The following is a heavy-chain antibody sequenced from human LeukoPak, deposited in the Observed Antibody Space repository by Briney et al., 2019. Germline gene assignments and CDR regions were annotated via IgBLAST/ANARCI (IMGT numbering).Heavy chain of an antibody. V-gene: IGHV1-18*01. CDR1: GYTFTTYG. CDR2: ISTYNGDT. CDR3: ARDRMDTGTYFDY. Sequence: ASVKVSCKSSGYTFTTYGITWVRQAPGQGLEWMGWISTYNGDTNYAQKLQGRVTMTTDSSTSTAYMELRSLRSDDTAMYYCARDRMDTGTYFDYWGQGTLVTVSS. J-gene: IGHJ4*02. D-gene: IGHD5-18*01.